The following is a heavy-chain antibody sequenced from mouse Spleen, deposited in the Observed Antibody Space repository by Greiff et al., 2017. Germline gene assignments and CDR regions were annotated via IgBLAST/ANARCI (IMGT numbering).Heavy chain of an antibody. V-gene: IGHV1-4*01. D-gene: IGHD1-1*01. Sequence: QVQLQQSGAELARPGASVKMSCKASGYTFTSYTMHWVKQRPGQGLEWIGYINPSSGYTKYNQKFKDKATLTADKSSSTAYMQLSSLTSEDSAVYYCARNYCSSPFYAMAYWGQGTSVTVSS. CDR1: GYTFTSYT. J-gene: IGHJ4*01. CDR3: ARNYCSSPFYAMAY. CDR2: INPSSGYT.